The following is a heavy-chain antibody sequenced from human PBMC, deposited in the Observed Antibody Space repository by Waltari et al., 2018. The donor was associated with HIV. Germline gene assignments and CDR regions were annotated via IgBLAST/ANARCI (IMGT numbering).Heavy chain of an antibody. Sequence: DVRLLESGGGLVRPGGCLRLSCTASDVGLSTYAMIWVRQAPGKGLEWVSSISGTGDFTYYADAVKGRLTVSRDNSKNTVSLQMISLRGEDTAVYYCTKGVTYDVLTGFSPFDSWGQGTLVTVSA. V-gene: IGHV3-23*01. J-gene: IGHJ4*02. CDR1: DVGLSTYA. D-gene: IGHD3-9*01. CDR3: TKGVTYDVLTGFSPFDS. CDR2: ISGTGDFT.